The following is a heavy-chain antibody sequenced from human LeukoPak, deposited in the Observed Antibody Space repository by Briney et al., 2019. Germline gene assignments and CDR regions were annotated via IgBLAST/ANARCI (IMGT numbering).Heavy chain of an antibody. CDR1: GGSISSSNW. V-gene: IGHV4-4*02. D-gene: IGHD6-13*01. CDR2: IYHSGST. Sequence: PSGTLSLTCAVSGGSISSSNWWSWVRQPPGKGLEWIGEIYHSGSTNYNPSLKSRVTISVDKSKNQFSLKLSSVTAADTAVYYCASLSYSSSWYADYWGQGTLVTVSS. CDR3: ASLSYSSSWYADY. J-gene: IGHJ4*02.